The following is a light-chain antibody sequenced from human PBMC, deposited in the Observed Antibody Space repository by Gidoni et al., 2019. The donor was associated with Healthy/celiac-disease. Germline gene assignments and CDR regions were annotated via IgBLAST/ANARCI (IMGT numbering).Light chain of an antibody. CDR2: GKN. J-gene: IGLJ2*01. Sequence: SSELTQDPAVSVAWGQTVRITCQGDSLRSYYASWYQQKPGQAPVLVIYGKNNRPSGIPDRFSGSSSGNTASLTITGAQAEDEADYYCNSRDSSGNHVVFGGGTKLPVL. CDR1: SLRSYY. CDR3: NSRDSSGNHVV. V-gene: IGLV3-19*01.